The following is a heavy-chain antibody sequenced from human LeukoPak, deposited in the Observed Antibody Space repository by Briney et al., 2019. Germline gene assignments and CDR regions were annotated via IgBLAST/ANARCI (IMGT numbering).Heavy chain of an antibody. CDR3: AKGGSRGYSYGYLDY. Sequence: PGASLRLSCAASGFTFSSHAMSWVRQAPGKGLEWVSAISNSGGSTHYADSVKGRFTISRDNSKNTLYLQMNSLRAEDTDVYYCAKGGSRGYSYGYLDYWGQGTLVPVSS. V-gene: IGHV3-23*01. CDR1: GFTFSSHA. J-gene: IGHJ4*02. D-gene: IGHD5-18*01. CDR2: ISNSGGST.